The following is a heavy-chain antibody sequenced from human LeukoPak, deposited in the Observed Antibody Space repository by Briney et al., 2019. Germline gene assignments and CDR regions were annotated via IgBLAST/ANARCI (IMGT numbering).Heavy chain of an antibody. CDR1: GYSFSSYW. J-gene: IGHJ4*02. CDR3: ARHLSSITSSPNY. CDR2: IYPRDSRT. Sequence: GESLKISCKGYGYSFSSYWIAWVCQAPGKGLEWMGVIYPRDSRTTYSPSFQGQVTISADKSISTAYLQWSSLKASDTAIYYCARHLSSITSSPNYWGPGTLVTVSS. V-gene: IGHV5-51*01. D-gene: IGHD3-10*01.